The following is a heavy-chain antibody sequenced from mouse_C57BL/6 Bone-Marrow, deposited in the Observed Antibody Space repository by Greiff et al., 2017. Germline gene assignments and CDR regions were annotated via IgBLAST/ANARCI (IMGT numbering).Heavy chain of an antibody. V-gene: IGHV1-80*01. Sequence: QVQLQQSGAELVKPGASVKISCKASGYAFSSYWMNWVKQRPGKGLEWIGQIYPGDGDTNYNGKFKGKATLTADKSSSTAYMQLSSLTSEDSAVYFCARSTTVVERFDYWGQGTTLTVSS. J-gene: IGHJ2*01. CDR3: ARSTTVVERFDY. CDR1: GYAFSSYW. CDR2: IYPGDGDT. D-gene: IGHD1-1*01.